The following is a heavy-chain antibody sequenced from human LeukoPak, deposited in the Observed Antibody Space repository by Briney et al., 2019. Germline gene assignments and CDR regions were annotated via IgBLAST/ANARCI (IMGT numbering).Heavy chain of an antibody. J-gene: IGHJ4*02. CDR3: ATGKYDSSDYSGGWYYFDY. CDR2: INHSGSA. V-gene: IGHV4-34*01. Sequence: SETLSLTCAVFGGSFSGYYWTWIRQSPGKGLEWIGQINHSGSANYNRFLKSRVTITIESSKNQFSLELSSVTAADSAMYYCATGKYDSSDYSGGWYYFDYWGQGTLVTVSS. D-gene: IGHD3-22*01. CDR1: GGSFSGYY.